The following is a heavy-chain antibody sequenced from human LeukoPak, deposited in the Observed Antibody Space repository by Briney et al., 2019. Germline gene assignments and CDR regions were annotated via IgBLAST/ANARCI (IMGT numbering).Heavy chain of an antibody. CDR3: ATTLLTVTFDY. D-gene: IGHD4-17*01. Sequence: GASVKVSCKASGGTFSSYAISWVRQAPGKGLEWMGGFDPEDGETIYAQKFQGRVTMTEDTSTDTAYMELSSLRSEDTAVYYCATTLLTVTFDYWGKGTLVTVSS. V-gene: IGHV1-24*01. CDR1: GGTFSSYA. J-gene: IGHJ4*02. CDR2: FDPEDGET.